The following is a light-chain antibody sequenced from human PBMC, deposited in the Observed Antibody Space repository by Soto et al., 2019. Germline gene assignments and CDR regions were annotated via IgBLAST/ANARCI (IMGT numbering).Light chain of an antibody. J-gene: IGKJ1*01. Sequence: DIVMTQSPATLSVSPGERVTLSCRASQSISINLAWYQQKPGQAPRILIYGASTRASGIPATFSGSGSGTEFTLTITSLLSEDFAVYYCQQFNNWPPWTFGPGTKVVIK. CDR3: QQFNNWPPWT. V-gene: IGKV3-15*01. CDR1: QSISIN. CDR2: GAS.